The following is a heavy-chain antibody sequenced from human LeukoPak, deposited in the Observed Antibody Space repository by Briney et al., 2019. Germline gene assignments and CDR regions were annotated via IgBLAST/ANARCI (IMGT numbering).Heavy chain of an antibody. CDR3: AREDSGIAAAGLLDY. CDR1: GYTFTSHY. Sequence: GASVKVSCKASGYTFTSHYMHWVRQAPGQGLEWMGIINPSGGSTSYAQKFQGRVTMTRDTSTSTVYMELSSLRSEDTAVYYCAREDSGIAAAGLLDYWGQGTLVTVSS. J-gene: IGHJ4*02. CDR2: INPSGGST. D-gene: IGHD6-13*01. V-gene: IGHV1-46*01.